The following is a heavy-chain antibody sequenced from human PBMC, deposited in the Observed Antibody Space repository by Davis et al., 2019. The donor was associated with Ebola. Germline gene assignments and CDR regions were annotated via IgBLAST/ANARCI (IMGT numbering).Heavy chain of an antibody. J-gene: IGHJ4*02. CDR2: IIPILGIA. Sequence: SVKVSCKASGGTFSSYAISWVQQAPGQGLEWMGRIIPILGIANYAQKFQGRVTITADKSTSTAYMELSSLRSEDTAVYYCARGKEYGGPTDYWGQGTLVTVSS. D-gene: IGHD4-23*01. CDR1: GGTFSSYA. CDR3: ARGKEYGGPTDY. V-gene: IGHV1-69*04.